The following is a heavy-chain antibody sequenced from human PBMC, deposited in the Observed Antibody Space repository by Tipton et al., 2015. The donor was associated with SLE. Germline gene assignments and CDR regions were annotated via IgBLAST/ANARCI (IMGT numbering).Heavy chain of an antibody. D-gene: IGHD6-25*01. Sequence: LRLSCAVYGGSFSVHYWSWIRQPPGTGLEWIGEINHGGFTNYSPSLKSRVTISLDTSRNQFSLKLSSVTAADTAVYYCARHTPSGLYRYWGQGTLVTVSS. CDR3: ARHTPSGLYRY. CDR2: INHGGFT. CDR1: GGSFSVHY. V-gene: IGHV4-34*01. J-gene: IGHJ4*02.